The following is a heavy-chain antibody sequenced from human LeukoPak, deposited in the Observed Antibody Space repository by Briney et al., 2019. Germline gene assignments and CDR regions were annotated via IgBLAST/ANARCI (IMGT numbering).Heavy chain of an antibody. CDR3: AAGYSSSWVAFDC. V-gene: IGHV3-53*05. J-gene: IGHJ4*02. CDR1: GFTFSSNY. D-gene: IGHD6-13*01. CDR2: IYSGGST. Sequence: GGSLRLSCAASGFTFSSNYMSWVRQAPGKGLEWVSLIYSGGSTYYADSVKGRFTISRDNSKNTLYLQMNSLRAEDTAVYYCAAGYSSSWVAFDCWGQGTLVTVSS.